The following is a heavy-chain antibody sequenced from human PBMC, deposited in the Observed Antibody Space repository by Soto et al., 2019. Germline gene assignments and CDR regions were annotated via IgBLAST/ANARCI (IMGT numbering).Heavy chain of an antibody. CDR2: IIPIFGTA. Sequence: SVKVSCKASGGTFSSYAISWVRQAPGQGLEWMGGIIPIFGTANYAQKFQGRVTITADESTSTAYMFLQLNSLGPEDTALYYCAKTPGYCSVGSCSNLGYFDSWGQGTLVTVSS. CDR3: AKTPGYCSVGSCSNLGYFDS. CDR1: GGTFSSYA. J-gene: IGHJ4*02. V-gene: IGHV1-69*13. D-gene: IGHD2-15*01.